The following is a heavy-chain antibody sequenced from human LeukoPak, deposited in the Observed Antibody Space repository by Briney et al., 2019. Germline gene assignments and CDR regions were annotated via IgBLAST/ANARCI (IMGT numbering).Heavy chain of an antibody. J-gene: IGHJ4*02. CDR3: ARSLGQYFAVSSYFDY. Sequence: SETLSLTCAVSGGSISSYYWSWIRQPPGKGLEWIGYIYYSGSTNYNPSLKSRVTISVDTSKNQLSLKLSSVTAADTAVYYCARSLGQYFAVSSYFDYWGQGTLVTVSS. D-gene: IGHD2/OR15-2a*01. CDR1: GGSISSYY. CDR2: IYYSGST. V-gene: IGHV4-59*01.